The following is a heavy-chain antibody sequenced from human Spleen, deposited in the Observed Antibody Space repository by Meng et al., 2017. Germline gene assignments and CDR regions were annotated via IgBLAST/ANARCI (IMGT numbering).Heavy chain of an antibody. V-gene: IGHV3-66*01. CDR3: ARLFPGYSSSPAGY. CDR2: IYSGGGST. Sequence: EVQRVESGGGWFKRGGSLGFSVPASGFTVSTNYMVWVRQAPGKGLEWVSVIYSGGGSTYYADSVKGRFTISRDNSKNTLYLQMNSLRAEDTAVYFCARLFPGYSSSPAGYWGQGTLVTVSS. CDR1: GFTVSTNY. J-gene: IGHJ4*02. D-gene: IGHD2-2*03.